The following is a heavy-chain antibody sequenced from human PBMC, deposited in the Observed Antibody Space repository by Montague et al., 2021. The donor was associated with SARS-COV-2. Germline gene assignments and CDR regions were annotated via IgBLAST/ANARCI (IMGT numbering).Heavy chain of an antibody. CDR3: ARSTVTNSPFGFSNKLRSRYNGMDV. J-gene: IGHJ6*02. Sequence: SETLSLTCAVYGGSFSGYSLNWIRQPPGKGLEWIGEINNSGSTNYNPSLKSRVTIAVDTSKNQVSLKLTSVTAADTAVFYCARSTVTNSPFGFSNKLRSRYNGMDVWGQGTTVTVSS. CDR1: GGSFSGYS. V-gene: IGHV4-34*01. CDR2: INNSGST. D-gene: IGHD4-17*01.